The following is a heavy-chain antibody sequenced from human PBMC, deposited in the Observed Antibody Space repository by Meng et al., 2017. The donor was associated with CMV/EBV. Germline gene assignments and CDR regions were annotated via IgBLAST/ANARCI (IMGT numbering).Heavy chain of an antibody. CDR1: GFTFDDYA. Sequence: GGSLRLSCAASGFTFDDYAMHWVRQAPGKGLEWVSGISWNSGSIGYADSVKGRFTISRDNAKNSLYLQMNSLRAEGTALYYCAKDIEYSSSYSFDIWGQGTMVTVSS. V-gene: IGHV3-9*01. CDR2: ISWNSGSI. CDR3: AKDIEYSSSYSFDI. D-gene: IGHD6-6*01. J-gene: IGHJ3*02.